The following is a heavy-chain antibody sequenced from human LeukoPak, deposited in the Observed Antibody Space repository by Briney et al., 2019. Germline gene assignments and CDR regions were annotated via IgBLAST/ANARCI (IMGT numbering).Heavy chain of an antibody. J-gene: IGHJ3*02. D-gene: IGHD1-7*01. CDR3: ARGGFYNWTYGIVSVFDI. V-gene: IGHV4-39*07. CDR1: GGSISSSSYY. CDR2: IYYSGST. Sequence: PSETLSLTCTVSGGSISSSSYYWGWIRQPPGKGLEWIGCIYYSGSTYYNPSLKSRVTTSVDTSKNQFSLKLSSVTAVDTAVYYCARGGFYNWTYGIVSVFDIWGQGTMVTVSS.